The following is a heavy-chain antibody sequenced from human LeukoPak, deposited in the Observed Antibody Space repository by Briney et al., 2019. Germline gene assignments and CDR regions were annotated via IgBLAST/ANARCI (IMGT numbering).Heavy chain of an antibody. J-gene: IGHJ5*02. CDR1: GGSISSGDYY. CDR2: IYYSGST. V-gene: IGHV4-30-4*01. D-gene: IGHD3-10*01. Sequence: PSETLSLTCTVSGGSISSGDYYWSWIRQPPGKGLEWIGYIYYSGSTYYNPSLKSRVTISVDTSKNQFSLKLSSVTAADTAVYYCARDFGISQLGHWFDPWGQGTLVTVSS. CDR3: ARDFGISQLGHWFDP.